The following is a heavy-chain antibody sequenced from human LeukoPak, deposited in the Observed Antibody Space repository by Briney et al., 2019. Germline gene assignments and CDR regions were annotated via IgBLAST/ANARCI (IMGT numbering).Heavy chain of an antibody. V-gene: IGHV4-34*01. CDR1: GGSFSGYY. CDR2: INHSGST. J-gene: IGHJ3*02. D-gene: IGHD4-17*01. CDR3: ARGPVPYGDYVNAFDI. Sequence: PSETLSLTCAVYGGSFSGYYWSWIRQPPGKGLEWIGEINHSGSTNYNPSLKSRVTISVDTSKNQFSLKLSSVTAADTAVYYCARGPVPYGDYVNAFDIWGQGTMVTVSS.